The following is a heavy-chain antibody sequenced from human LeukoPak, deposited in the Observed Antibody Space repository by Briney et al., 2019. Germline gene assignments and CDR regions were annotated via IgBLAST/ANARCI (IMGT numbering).Heavy chain of an antibody. CDR2: IIPIFGTA. V-gene: IGHV1-69*05. J-gene: IGHJ5*02. CDR1: GGTFSSYA. Sequence: ASVKVSCKASGGTFSSYAISWVRQAPGQGLEWMGGIIPIFGTANYAQKFQGRVTITTDESTSTAYMELSSLRSEDTAVYYCVERREDDILTGPGGNWFDPWGQGTLVTVSS. CDR3: VERREDDILTGPGGNWFDP. D-gene: IGHD3-9*01.